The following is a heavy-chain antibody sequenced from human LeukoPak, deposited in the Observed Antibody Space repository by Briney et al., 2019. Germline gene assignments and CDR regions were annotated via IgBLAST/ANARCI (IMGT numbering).Heavy chain of an antibody. V-gene: IGHV4-34*01. Sequence: PSETQSLTCAVYGGSFSGYYWSWIRQPPGKGLEWIGEINHSGSTNYNPSLKSRVTISVDTSKNQFSLKLSSVIAADTAVYYCARGPYYYGSGSYRWFDPWGQGTLVTVSS. J-gene: IGHJ5*02. CDR1: GGSFSGYY. D-gene: IGHD3-10*01. CDR3: ARGPYYYGSGSYRWFDP. CDR2: INHSGST.